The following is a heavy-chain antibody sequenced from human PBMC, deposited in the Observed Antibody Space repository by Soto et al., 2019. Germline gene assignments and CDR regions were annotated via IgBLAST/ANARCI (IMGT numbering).Heavy chain of an antibody. V-gene: IGHV3-66*01. CDR3: ANSKGVSGSSRRHYYYYGMDV. Sequence: GGSLRLSCAASGFTVSTYYMSWVRQAPGKGLEWVSVIYSAGSADFADSVKGRFTVSRDNSKNTLYLQMNSLGADDTAVYYCANSKGVSGSSRRHYYYYGMDVWGQGTSVTVSS. CDR2: IYSAGSA. CDR1: GFTVSTYY. D-gene: IGHD3-10*01. J-gene: IGHJ6*02.